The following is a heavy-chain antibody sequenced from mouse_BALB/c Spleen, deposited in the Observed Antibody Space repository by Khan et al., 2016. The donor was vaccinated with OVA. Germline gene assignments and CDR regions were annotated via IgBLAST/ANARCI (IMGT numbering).Heavy chain of an antibody. CDR2: IYPGSGRT. CDR3: ARSFDGAWFAY. V-gene: IGHV1-77*01. J-gene: IGHJ3*01. CDR1: GYTFPDYV. Sequence: QVQLKESGPELVKPGASVKMSCKASGYTFPDYVISWVNQRTGQGLEWIGEIYPGSGRTYYNERFKDKATLTADKSSNTAYMQLSSLTSEDSAVYFCARSFDGAWFAYWGQGTLVTVSA.